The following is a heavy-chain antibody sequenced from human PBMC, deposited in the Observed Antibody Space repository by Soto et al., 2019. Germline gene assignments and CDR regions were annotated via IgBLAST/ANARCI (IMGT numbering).Heavy chain of an antibody. J-gene: IGHJ5*02. CDR3: ARRMDYCSSTSCFGRYNWFDP. CDR1: GYTFTSYD. CDR2: MNPNSANT. D-gene: IGHD2-2*01. Sequence: QVQLVQSGAEVKKPGASVKVSCKASGYTFTSYDINWVRQATGQGLEWMGWMNPNSANTGYAQKFQGRVTMTRNTSISKAYMELSSLRSEDTAVYYCARRMDYCSSTSCFGRYNWFDPWGQGTLVTVSS. V-gene: IGHV1-8*01.